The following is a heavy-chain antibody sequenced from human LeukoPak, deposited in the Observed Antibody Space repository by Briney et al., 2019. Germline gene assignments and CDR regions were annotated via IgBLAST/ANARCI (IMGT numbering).Heavy chain of an antibody. Sequence: PSETLSLTCTVSGGSISSSSYYWGWIRQPPGKGLEWIGSIYYSGSTYYNPSLKSRVTISVDTSKNQFSLKLSSVTAADTAVYYCARGTELLILHWFDPWGQGTLVTVSS. D-gene: IGHD2-15*01. J-gene: IGHJ5*02. CDR3: ARGTELLILHWFDP. V-gene: IGHV4-39*07. CDR2: IYYSGST. CDR1: GGSISSSSYY.